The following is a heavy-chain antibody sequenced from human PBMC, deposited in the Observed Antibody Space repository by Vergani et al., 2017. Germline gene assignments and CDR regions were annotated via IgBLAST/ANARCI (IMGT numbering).Heavy chain of an antibody. Sequence: EVQLVQSGAEVKKPGESLKISCKGSGYSFTSYWIGWVRQMPGKCLEWMGIIYPGDSDTRYSQSFQGQVTISADKSISTAYLQWSSLKASDTAMYYCARGRGYSSSSAYFDYWGQGTLVTVSS. CDR3: ARGRGYSSSSAYFDY. V-gene: IGHV5-51*01. J-gene: IGHJ4*02. CDR2: IYPGDSDT. D-gene: IGHD6-13*01. CDR1: GYSFTSYW.